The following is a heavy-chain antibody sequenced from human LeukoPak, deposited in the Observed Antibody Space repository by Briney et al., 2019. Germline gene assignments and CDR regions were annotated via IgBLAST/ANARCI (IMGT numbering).Heavy chain of an antibody. V-gene: IGHV3-48*02. J-gene: IGHJ4*02. CDR3: AKNLHYYDSGSYYN. CDR2: IGLTSSTI. CDR1: GFTFSSYT. D-gene: IGHD3-10*01. Sequence: GGSPRLSCAASGFTFSSYTMNWVRQAPGKGLEWVSYIGLTSSTIYYADSVKGRFTISRDNAKNSLYLQMNTLRDEDTAVYYCAKNLHYYDSGSYYNWGQGTLVTVSS.